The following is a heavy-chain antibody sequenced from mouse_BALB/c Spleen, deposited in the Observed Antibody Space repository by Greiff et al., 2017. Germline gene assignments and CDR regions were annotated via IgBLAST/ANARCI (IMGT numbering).Heavy chain of an antibody. CDR3: ARHYGSSWYFDV. D-gene: IGHD1-1*01. CDR1: GFTFSSYT. Sequence: DVKLVESGGGLVQPGGSLKLSCAASGFTFSSYTMSWVRQTPEKRLEWVAYISNGGGSTYYPDTVKGRFTISRDNAKNTLYLQMSSLKSEDTAMYYCARHYGSSWYFDVWGAGTTVTVSS. J-gene: IGHJ1*01. CDR2: ISNGGGST. V-gene: IGHV5-12-2*01.